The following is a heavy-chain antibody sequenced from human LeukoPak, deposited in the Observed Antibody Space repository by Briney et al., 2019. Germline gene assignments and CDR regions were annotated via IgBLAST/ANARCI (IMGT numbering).Heavy chain of an antibody. J-gene: IGHJ4*02. CDR2: IYYSGST. CDR3: ARAGNDYGDYEVDY. Sequence: SETLSLTCTVSGGSISSGGYYWSWIRQHPGKGLEWIGYIYYSGSTYYNPSLKSRVTISVDTSKNQFSLKLSSVTAADTAVYYCARAGNDYGDYEVDYWGQGTLVTVSS. V-gene: IGHV4-31*03. CDR1: GGSISSGGYY. D-gene: IGHD4-17*01.